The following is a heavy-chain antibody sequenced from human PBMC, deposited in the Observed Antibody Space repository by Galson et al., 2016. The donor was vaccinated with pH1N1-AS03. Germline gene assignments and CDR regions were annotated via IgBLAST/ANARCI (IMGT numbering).Heavy chain of an antibody. CDR2: IYNGGST. CDR3: GGGFLWDLFY. D-gene: IGHD1-26*01. V-gene: IGHV4-59*11. J-gene: IGHJ4*02. Sequence: ETLSLTCTVSGGSIRSHYWHWARPPPRKALEWVGYIYNGGSTNYTPSLKRRVTIAADTSTKPFSLKLSSVTAADTAVYYCGGGFLWDLFYWGQGTLVTVSS. CDR1: GGSIRSHY.